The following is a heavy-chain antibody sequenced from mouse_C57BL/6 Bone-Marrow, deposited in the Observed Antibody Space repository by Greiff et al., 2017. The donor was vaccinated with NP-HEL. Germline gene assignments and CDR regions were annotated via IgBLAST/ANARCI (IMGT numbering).Heavy chain of an antibody. J-gene: IGHJ2*01. CDR1: GYTFTSYG. CDR2: IYPRSGST. Sequence: VQLQQSGAELARPGASVKLSCKASGYTFTSYGISWVKQRTGQGLEWIGEIYPRSGSTYYNEKFKGKATLTADKSSNTAYMELSSLTSEDSAVYVCERERYYYGSSYMTIGAKAPLSQSPGYWGQGTTLTVSS. D-gene: IGHD1-1*01. CDR3: ERERYYYGSSYMTIGAKAPLSQSPGY. V-gene: IGHV1-81*01.